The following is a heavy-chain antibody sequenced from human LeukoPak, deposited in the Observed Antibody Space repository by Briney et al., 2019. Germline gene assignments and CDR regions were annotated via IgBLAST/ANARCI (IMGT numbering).Heavy chain of an antibody. CDR2: ISDSGSTV. V-gene: IGHV3-48*03. CDR3: ARDRRYFDLGYGMDV. CDR1: GFTFSGYE. J-gene: IGHJ6*02. Sequence: GGSLRLSCAASGFTFSGYEMNWVRQAPGKGLEWVSYISDSGSTVYYADSVKGRFTISRDNSKNTLYLQMNSLRAEDTAVYYCARDRRYFDLGYGMDVWGQGTTVTVSS. D-gene: IGHD3-9*01.